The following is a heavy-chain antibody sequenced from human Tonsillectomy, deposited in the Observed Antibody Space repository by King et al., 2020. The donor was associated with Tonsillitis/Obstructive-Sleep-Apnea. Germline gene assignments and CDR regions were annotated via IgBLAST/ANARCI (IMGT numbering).Heavy chain of an antibody. CDR3: AREVTTGAFDI. CDR2: INHSGST. CDR1: GGSFSGYY. D-gene: IGHD4-17*01. J-gene: IGHJ3*02. V-gene: IGHV4-34*01. Sequence: VQLQQWGAGLLKPSETLSLTCAVYGGSFSGYYWSWIRQPPGKGLEWIGEINHSGSTNYNPSLKSRVTISVDTSKNQFSLRLSSVTAADTTVYYCAREVTTGAFDIWGQGTMVTASS.